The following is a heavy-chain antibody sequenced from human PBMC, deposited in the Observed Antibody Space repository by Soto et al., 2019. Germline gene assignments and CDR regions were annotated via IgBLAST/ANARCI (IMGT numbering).Heavy chain of an antibody. V-gene: IGHV1-18*01. CDR3: ARIDFGDRHPIDY. CDR1: GYTFTSYG. CDR2: ISAYNGNT. Sequence: GXSVKVSFNASGYTFTSYGISLVRHTPGQGLEWMGWISAYNGNTNYAQKLQGRVTMTTDTSTSTAYMELRSLRSDDTAVYYCARIDFGDRHPIDYWGQGTLVTVSS. J-gene: IGHJ4*02. D-gene: IGHD3-3*01.